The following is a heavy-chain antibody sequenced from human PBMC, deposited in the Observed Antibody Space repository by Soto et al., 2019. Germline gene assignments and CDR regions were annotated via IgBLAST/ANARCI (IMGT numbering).Heavy chain of an antibody. CDR1: GFTFSSYS. D-gene: IGHD1-26*01. Sequence: EVQLVESGGGLVQPGGSLRLSCAASGFTFSSYSMNWVRQAPGKGLEWVSYISSSSSTIYYADSVKGRFTISRDNDKNSLYLQMKSLRDEDTAVYYCAREGGNLNWFDPWGQGTLVTVSS. J-gene: IGHJ5*02. CDR2: ISSSSSTI. V-gene: IGHV3-48*02. CDR3: AREGGNLNWFDP.